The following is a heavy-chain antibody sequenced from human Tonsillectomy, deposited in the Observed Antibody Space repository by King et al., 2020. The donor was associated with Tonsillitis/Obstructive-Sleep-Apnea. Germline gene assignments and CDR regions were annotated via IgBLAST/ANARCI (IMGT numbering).Heavy chain of an antibody. Sequence: VQLVESGEGLVQPGGSLKLSCSASGLTFSSYTMHWVRQAPGKGLEYVSAISSNGGSTYYADSVKGRLTISRDNSKNTLYLQMSSLRAEDTAVYYCVEGYCSSTSCYPVYWGQGTLVTVSS. CDR1: GLTFSSYT. D-gene: IGHD2-2*01. V-gene: IGHV3-64D*06. CDR3: VEGYCSSTSCYPVY. CDR2: ISSNGGST. J-gene: IGHJ4*02.